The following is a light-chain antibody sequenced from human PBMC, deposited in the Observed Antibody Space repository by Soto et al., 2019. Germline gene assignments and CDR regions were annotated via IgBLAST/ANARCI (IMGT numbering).Light chain of an antibody. CDR2: DVS. V-gene: IGKV3-11*01. CDR3: QQSHSTPLT. J-gene: IGKJ4*01. Sequence: QKSGQPPRLGIYDVSKRATGIPARFSGSGSGTDFTLSISSLEPEDFAVYYCQQSHSTPLTFGGGTRVEI.